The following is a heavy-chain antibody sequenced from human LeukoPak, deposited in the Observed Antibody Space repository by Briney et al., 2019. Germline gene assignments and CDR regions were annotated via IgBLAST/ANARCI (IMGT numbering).Heavy chain of an antibody. CDR1: GFTLSSFW. CDR2: INSVGSST. Sequence: GGSLRLSCAASGFTLSSFWMHWVRQAPGKGLVWVSRINSVGSSTSYADSVKGRFTISRDNAKNTLYLQMNSLRAEDTAVYYCARDWGAGLDYYFDYWGQGTLVTVSS. D-gene: IGHD3-16*01. CDR3: ARDWGAGLDYYFDY. J-gene: IGHJ4*02. V-gene: IGHV3-74*01.